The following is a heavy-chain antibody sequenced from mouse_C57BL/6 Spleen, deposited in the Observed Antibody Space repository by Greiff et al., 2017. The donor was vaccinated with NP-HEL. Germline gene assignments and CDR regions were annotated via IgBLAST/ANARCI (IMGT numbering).Heavy chain of an antibody. J-gene: IGHJ4*01. Sequence: QVQLQQSGPELVKPGASVKISCTASGYAFSSSWMNWVKQRPGKGLEWIGRIYPGDGDTNYNGKFKGKATLTADKSSSTAYMQLSSLTSEDAAVYFCAQGPYSSMDYGGQGTSVTVSS. CDR1: GYAFSSSW. CDR3: AQGPYSSMDY. D-gene: IGHD1-1*01. CDR2: IYPGDGDT. V-gene: IGHV1-82*01.